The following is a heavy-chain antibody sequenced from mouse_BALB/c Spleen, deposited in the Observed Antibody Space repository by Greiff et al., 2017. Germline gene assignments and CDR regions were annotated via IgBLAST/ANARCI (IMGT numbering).Heavy chain of an antibody. CDR2: ISSGGSYT. V-gene: IGHV5-6*02. Sequence: DVKLVESGGDLVKPGGSLKLSCAASGFTFSSYGMSWVRQTPDKRLEWVATISSGGSYTYYPDSVKGRFTISRDNAKNTLYLHMSSLKSEDTAMYYCARIYYGNYKAMDYWGQGTSVTVSS. J-gene: IGHJ4*01. D-gene: IGHD2-1*01. CDR1: GFTFSSYG. CDR3: ARIYYGNYKAMDY.